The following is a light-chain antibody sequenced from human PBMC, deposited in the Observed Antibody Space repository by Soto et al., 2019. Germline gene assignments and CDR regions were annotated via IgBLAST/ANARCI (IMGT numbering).Light chain of an antibody. J-gene: IGLJ1*01. CDR3: CSYAGGPYV. V-gene: IGLV2-11*01. Sequence: QSVLTQPRSVSASPGQSVAISCTGTSSDVGGYNYVSWYQQHPGKAPKLMIYDVSKRPSGVPDRFSGSKSGNTASLTISGLQGEDEADYYCCSYAGGPYVFGTGTKVTVL. CDR2: DVS. CDR1: SSDVGGYNY.